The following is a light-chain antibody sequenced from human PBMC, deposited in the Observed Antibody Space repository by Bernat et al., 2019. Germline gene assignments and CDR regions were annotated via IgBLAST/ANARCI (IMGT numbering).Light chain of an antibody. J-gene: IGLJ1*01. V-gene: IGLV2-23*02. CDR3: CSYAGSRTFYV. CDR1: SSDVGSYNL. CDR2: EVS. Sequence: QSALTQPASVSGSPGQSITISCTGTSSDVGSYNLVSWYQQHPGKAHKLMIYEVSKRPSGVSNRFSGTKSGNTASLTISGLQAEDESDYYCCSYAGSRTFYVFGTGTKVTVL.